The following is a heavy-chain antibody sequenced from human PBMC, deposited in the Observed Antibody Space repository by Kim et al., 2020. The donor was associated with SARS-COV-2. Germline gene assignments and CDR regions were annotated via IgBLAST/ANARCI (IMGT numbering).Heavy chain of an antibody. J-gene: IGHJ4*02. V-gene: IGHV3-30-3*01. CDR2: GNNK. Sequence: GNNKCHADAVKSRLTISKDNSKNTLYLQMNGLRAEDRAVYYCARDNGKAGWGQGTLVTVSS. CDR3: ARDNGKAG. D-gene: IGHD6-13*01.